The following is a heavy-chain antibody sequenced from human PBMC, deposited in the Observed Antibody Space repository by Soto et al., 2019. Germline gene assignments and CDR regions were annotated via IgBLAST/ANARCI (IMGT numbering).Heavy chain of an antibody. CDR3: ERGSGIAPEFY. Sequence: GGSLRLSCAASGFTFSSYAMHWVRQAPGKGLEWVAVISYDGSNKYYADSVKGRFTISRDNSKNTLYLQMNSLRAEDTAVYYCERGSGIAPEFYWGQGTLVTVSS. CDR1: GFTFSSYA. D-gene: IGHD2-15*01. V-gene: IGHV3-30-3*01. CDR2: ISYDGSNK. J-gene: IGHJ4*02.